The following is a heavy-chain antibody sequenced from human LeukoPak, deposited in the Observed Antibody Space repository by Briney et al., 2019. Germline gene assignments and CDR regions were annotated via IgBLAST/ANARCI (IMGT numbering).Heavy chain of an antibody. Sequence: ETLSLTCAVYGGSFSGYYWSWVRQAPGKGLEWVSVIYSGSDTYYADSVKGRFTISRDNSKNTLYLQMNSLRAEDTAVYYCVGGPYSSSWYILGYWGQGTLVTVSS. CDR1: GGSFSGYY. CDR2: IYSGSDT. D-gene: IGHD6-13*01. CDR3: VGGPYSSSWYILGY. J-gene: IGHJ4*02. V-gene: IGHV3-53*01.